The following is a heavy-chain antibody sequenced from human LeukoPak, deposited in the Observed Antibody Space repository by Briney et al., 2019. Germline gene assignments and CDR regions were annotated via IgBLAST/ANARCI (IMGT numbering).Heavy chain of an antibody. CDR3: ARVRAYNHTRVYYYMDV. J-gene: IGHJ6*03. CDR1: GGSIISYY. Sequence: PSETLSLTCTVSGGSIISYYWSWIRQPAGKGMEWIGYIYTSGSTNYNPSLKSRVTISVDTSKNQFSLKLSSVTAADTAVYYCARVRAYNHTRVYYYMDVWGKGTTVTVSS. V-gene: IGHV4-4*09. D-gene: IGHD5-24*01. CDR2: IYTSGST.